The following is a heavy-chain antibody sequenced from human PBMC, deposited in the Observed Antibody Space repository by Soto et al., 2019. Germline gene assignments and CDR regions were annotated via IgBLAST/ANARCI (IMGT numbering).Heavy chain of an antibody. CDR3: ARDRAAVAGSYYYYGMDV. CDR1: GGSISSSNW. Sequence: PSETLSLTCAVSGGSISSSNWWSWVRQPPGKGLEWIGEIYHSGSTNYNPSLKSRVTISVDKSKNQFSLKLSSVTAADTAVYYCARDRAAVAGSYYYYGMDVWGQGTTVTV. CDR2: IYHSGST. V-gene: IGHV4-4*02. D-gene: IGHD6-19*01. J-gene: IGHJ6*02.